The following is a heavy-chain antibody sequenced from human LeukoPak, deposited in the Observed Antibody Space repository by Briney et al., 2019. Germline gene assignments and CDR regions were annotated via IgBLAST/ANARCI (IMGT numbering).Heavy chain of an antibody. CDR3: ARSYYYGTGIYPAAGYDYYCGMDV. D-gene: IGHD3-10*01. Sequence: PWGSLRLSCAASGFTFSSYWMHWVRQAPGKGLVWVSRMNSDGCSTSYADSVKGRFTISRDNAENTLYLQMNSLRDENTALYYCARSYYYGTGIYPAAGYDYYCGMDVWGQGTTVTASS. V-gene: IGHV3-74*01. CDR1: GFTFSSYW. J-gene: IGHJ6*02. CDR2: MNSDGCST.